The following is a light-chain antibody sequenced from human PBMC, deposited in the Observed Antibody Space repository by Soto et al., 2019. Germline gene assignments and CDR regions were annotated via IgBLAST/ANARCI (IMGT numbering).Light chain of an antibody. Sequence: QSALTQPASVSGSPGQSITISCTGSSSDVGGYSYVSWYQHHPGKAPKLMIYDVDVRPSGVSNRFSGPKSGNTASLTISGLQAEDEADYYCNSYTSSGTYVLFGGGTKVTVL. CDR2: DVD. CDR1: SSDVGGYSY. CDR3: NSYTSSGTYVL. V-gene: IGLV2-14*03. J-gene: IGLJ2*01.